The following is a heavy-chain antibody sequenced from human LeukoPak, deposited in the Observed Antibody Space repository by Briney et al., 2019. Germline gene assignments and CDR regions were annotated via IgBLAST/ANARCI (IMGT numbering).Heavy chain of an antibody. Sequence: SETLSLTCTVSGGSISSYYWSWTRQPAGKGLEWIGRIYTSGSTNYNPSLKSRVTMSVDTSKNQFSLKLSSVTAADTAVYYCARDWSAPVTIFGVVRNYGMDVWGQGTTVTVSS. CDR1: GGSISSYY. CDR2: IYTSGST. D-gene: IGHD3-3*01. CDR3: ARDWSAPVTIFGVVRNYGMDV. V-gene: IGHV4-4*07. J-gene: IGHJ6*02.